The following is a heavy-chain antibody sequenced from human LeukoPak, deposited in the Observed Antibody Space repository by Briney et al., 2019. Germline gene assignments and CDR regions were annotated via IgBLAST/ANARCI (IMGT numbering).Heavy chain of an antibody. V-gene: IGHV4-4*07. Sequence: PSETLSLTCTVSGGSISSYYWSWIRQPAGKGLEWIGRIYTSGSTNYNPSLKSRVTMSVDTSKNHFSLKLSSVTAADTAVYYCAREGLEYYYDSSGYRADAFDIWGQGTMVTVSS. CDR1: GGSISSYY. CDR3: AREGLEYYYDSSGYRADAFDI. CDR2: IYTSGST. D-gene: IGHD3-22*01. J-gene: IGHJ3*02.